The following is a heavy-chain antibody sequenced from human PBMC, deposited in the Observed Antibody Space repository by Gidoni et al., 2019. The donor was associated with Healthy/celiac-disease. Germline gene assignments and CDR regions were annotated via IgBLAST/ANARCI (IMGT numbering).Heavy chain of an antibody. J-gene: IGHJ6*02. V-gene: IGHV3-48*01. CDR2: ISSSSSTI. Sequence: EVQLVESGGGLVQPGGSLRLSCAASGFTFSSYSMNWVRPAPGKGLEWVSYISSSSSTIYYADAVKGRFTISRDNAKNSLYLQMNSLRAEDTAVYYCARDYVLLWFGEPNPFYYYYYYGMDVWGQGTTVTVSS. CDR1: GFTFSSYS. CDR3: ARDYVLLWFGEPNPFYYYYYYGMDV. D-gene: IGHD3-10*01.